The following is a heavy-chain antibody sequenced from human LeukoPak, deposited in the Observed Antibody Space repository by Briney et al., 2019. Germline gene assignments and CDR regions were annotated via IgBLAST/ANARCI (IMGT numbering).Heavy chain of an antibody. V-gene: IGHV4-38-2*01. J-gene: IGHJ4*02. CDR3: ARHYGPGSGSSIEFDY. D-gene: IGHD3-10*01. CDR2: IYHSGST. Sequence: SETLSLTCAVSGYSISSGYYWGWIRQPPGKGLEWIGSIYHSGSTYYNPSLKSRVTISVDTSKNQFSLKLSSVTAADTAVYYCARHYGPGSGSSIEFDYWGQGTLVTASS. CDR1: GYSISSGYY.